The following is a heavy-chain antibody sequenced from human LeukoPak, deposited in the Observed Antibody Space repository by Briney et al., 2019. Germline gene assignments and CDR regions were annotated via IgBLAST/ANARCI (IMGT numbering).Heavy chain of an antibody. CDR3: ARWSGVVVVAATPWGFDP. CDR2: IYYSGST. D-gene: IGHD2-15*01. CDR1: GGSISSYY. V-gene: IGHV4-59*01. J-gene: IGHJ5*02. Sequence: SETLSLTCTVSGGSISSYYWSWLRQPPGKGLEWIGYIYYSGSTNYNPSLKSRVTISVDTSKNQFSLKLSSVTAADTAVYYCARWSGVVVVAATPWGFDPWGQGTLVTVSS.